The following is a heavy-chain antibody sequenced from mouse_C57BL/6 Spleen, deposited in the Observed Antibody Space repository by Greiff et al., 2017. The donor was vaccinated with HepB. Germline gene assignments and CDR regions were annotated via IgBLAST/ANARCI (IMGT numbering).Heavy chain of an antibody. CDR3: ARGRTAQATFAY. CDR1: GYTFTSYW. Sequence: QVQLQQPGAELVRPGSSVKLSCKASGYTFTSYWITWVKQRPGQGLEWIGDIYPGSGSTNYNEKFKSKATLTVDTSSSTAYMQLSSLTSEDSAVYYCARGRTAQATFAYWGQGTLVTVSA. J-gene: IGHJ3*01. D-gene: IGHD3-2*02. V-gene: IGHV1-55*01. CDR2: IYPGSGST.